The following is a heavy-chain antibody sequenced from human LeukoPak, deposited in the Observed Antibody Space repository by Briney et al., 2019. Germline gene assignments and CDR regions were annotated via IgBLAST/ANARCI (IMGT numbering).Heavy chain of an antibody. V-gene: IGHV3-11*04. CDR2: ISSSATTI. D-gene: IGHD4-17*01. Sequence: GGSLRLSCAVSGFTFSDYYMSWIRQAPGKGLEWVSYISSSATTIYYADSVKGRFTVSRDNAKNSLYLQMNSLRAEDTAVYYCARRTVTGRSFDYWGQVTLVTVSS. CDR3: ARRTVTGRSFDY. CDR1: GFTFSDYY. J-gene: IGHJ4*02.